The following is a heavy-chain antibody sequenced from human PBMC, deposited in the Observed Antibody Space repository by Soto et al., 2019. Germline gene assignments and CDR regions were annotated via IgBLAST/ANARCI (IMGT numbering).Heavy chain of an antibody. Sequence: ASVKVSCKASGYTFTSYGISWVRQAPGQGLEWMGWISAYNGNTNYAQKLQGRVTMTTDTSTSTAYMELRSLRSDDTAVYYCARGGFRITIFGVVIDWFEPWGQGTLVTVSS. CDR2: ISAYNGNT. CDR1: GYTFTSYG. CDR3: ARGGFRITIFGVVIDWFEP. J-gene: IGHJ5*02. D-gene: IGHD3-3*01. V-gene: IGHV1-18*01.